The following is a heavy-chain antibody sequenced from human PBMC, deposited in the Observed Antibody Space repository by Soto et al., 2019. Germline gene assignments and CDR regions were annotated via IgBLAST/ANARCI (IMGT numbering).Heavy chain of an antibody. D-gene: IGHD2-15*01. Sequence: SETLSLTCTVSGGSISSYYWSWIRQPAGKGLEWIGRIYTSGSTNYNPSLKSRVTMSVDTSKNQFSLKLSSVTAADTAVYYCAREDVHCSGGSCYFSGTPTPYFDYWGQGTLVTVSS. CDR1: GGSISSYY. V-gene: IGHV4-4*07. CDR3: AREDVHCSGGSCYFSGTPTPYFDY. J-gene: IGHJ4*02. CDR2: IYTSGST.